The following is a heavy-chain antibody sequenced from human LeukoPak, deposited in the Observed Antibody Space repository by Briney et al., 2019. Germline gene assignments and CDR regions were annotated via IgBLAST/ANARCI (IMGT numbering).Heavy chain of an antibody. CDR3: ARGGPSPTTVTSNWYFDL. J-gene: IGHJ2*01. CDR1: GYTFTDYY. Sequence: ASVKVSCKASGYTFTDYYMHWVRQAPGQRLEWMGWIYPNSGGTKYAQRIQGRGTMTRDTSITTAYMELSRLRSDDTAVYYCARGGPSPTTVTSNWYFDLWGRGTLVTVSS. V-gene: IGHV1-2*02. CDR2: IYPNSGGT. D-gene: IGHD4-11*01.